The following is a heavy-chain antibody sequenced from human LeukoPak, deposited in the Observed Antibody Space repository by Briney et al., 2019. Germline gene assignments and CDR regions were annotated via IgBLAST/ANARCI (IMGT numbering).Heavy chain of an antibody. CDR1: GFTFSSYG. D-gene: IGHD3-22*01. J-gene: IGHJ4*02. V-gene: IGHV3-23*01. Sequence: GGSLRLSCAASGFTFSSYGMSWVRQAPGKGLEWVSAISGSGGSTYYADSVKGRFAISRDNSKNTLYLQMNSLRAEDTAVYYCAKGGLDYYDSSGYYFWGQGTLVTVSS. CDR2: ISGSGGST. CDR3: AKGGLDYYDSSGYYF.